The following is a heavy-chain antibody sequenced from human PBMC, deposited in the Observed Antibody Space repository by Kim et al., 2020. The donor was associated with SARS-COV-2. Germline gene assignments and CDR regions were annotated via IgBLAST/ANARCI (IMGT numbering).Heavy chain of an antibody. CDR2: INPNSGGT. Sequence: ASVKVSCKASGYTFTGYYMHWVRQAPGQGLEWMGWINPNSGGTNYAQKFQGRVTMTRDTSISTAYMELSRLRSDDTAVYYCARAGSSSWYPYYYYSMDVWGQGTTVTVSS. D-gene: IGHD6-13*01. CDR3: ARAGSSSWYPYYYYSMDV. J-gene: IGHJ6*02. CDR1: GYTFTGYY. V-gene: IGHV1-2*02.